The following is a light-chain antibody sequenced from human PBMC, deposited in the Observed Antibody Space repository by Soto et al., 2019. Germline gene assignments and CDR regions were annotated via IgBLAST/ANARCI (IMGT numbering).Light chain of an antibody. J-gene: IGKJ1*01. CDR1: QSISSN. V-gene: IGKV3-15*01. Sequence: EIVLTQSPATLSVSPGERATLSCRASQSISSNLAWYQQKLGQAPRLLIYRASTRATGIPARFSGSGSGTEFTLTISSLQSEDFALYYCHQYENSPRTFGQGTKVEI. CDR3: HQYENSPRT. CDR2: RAS.